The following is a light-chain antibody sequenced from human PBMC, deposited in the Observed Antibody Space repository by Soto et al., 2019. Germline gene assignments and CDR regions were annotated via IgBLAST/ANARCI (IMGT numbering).Light chain of an antibody. CDR3: QQYGSSPLT. Sequence: EIVLTQSPGTLSLSPGERATLSCRASRSVSSSYLAWYQQKPGQAPRLLIYGASSRATGIPDRFSGSGSGTDFSLTSSRLEPEDFAVYYCQQYGSSPLTFGGGTKGEIK. CDR1: RSVSSSY. CDR2: GAS. V-gene: IGKV3-20*01. J-gene: IGKJ4*01.